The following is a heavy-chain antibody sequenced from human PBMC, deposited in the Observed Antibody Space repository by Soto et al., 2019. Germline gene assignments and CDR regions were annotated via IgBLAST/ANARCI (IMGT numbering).Heavy chain of an antibody. Sequence: SVKVSCKASGGTFSSYAISWVRQAPGQGLEWMGGIIPIFGTANYAQKFQGRVTITADESTSTAYMELSSLRSEDTAVYYCASPDFVVVNPPDVFDIWGQGTMVTVSS. D-gene: IGHD2-2*01. CDR3: ASPDFVVVNPPDVFDI. CDR1: GGTFSSYA. V-gene: IGHV1-69*13. CDR2: IIPIFGTA. J-gene: IGHJ3*02.